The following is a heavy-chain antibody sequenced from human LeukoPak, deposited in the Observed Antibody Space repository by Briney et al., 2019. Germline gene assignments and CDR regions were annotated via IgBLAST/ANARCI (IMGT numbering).Heavy chain of an antibody. CDR3: ARGKRSYDS. Sequence: GGSLRLSCVASGFTFSTYWMNWVRQAPGKGLEWLSYISGRSYSMYYAESVKGRFTISRDNSNNSLYLQLNFLRVEDTAIYYCARGKRSYDSWGQGTLVTVSS. CDR2: ISGRSYSM. V-gene: IGHV3-48*04. CDR1: GFTFSTYW. J-gene: IGHJ4*02.